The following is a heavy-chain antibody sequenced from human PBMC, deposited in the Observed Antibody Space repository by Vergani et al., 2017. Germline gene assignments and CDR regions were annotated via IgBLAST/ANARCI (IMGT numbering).Heavy chain of an antibody. D-gene: IGHD2/OR15-2a*01. V-gene: IGHV3-33*01. CDR3: AGDVPLLYNRIDP. CDR2: TWYDGNNK. J-gene: IGHJ5*02. Sequence: QVQLVESGGGVVQPGRSLRLSCAASGFTFHQYSMHWVRQAPGKGLEWVAVTWYDGNNKQYADSVKGRFTISRDNSKSTMYMQMNSLGDEDTGVYHCAGDVPLLYNRIDPAFQGTLVNVS. CDR1: GFTFHQYS.